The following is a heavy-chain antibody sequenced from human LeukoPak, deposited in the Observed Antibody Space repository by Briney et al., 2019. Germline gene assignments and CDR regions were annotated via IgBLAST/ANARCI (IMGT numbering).Heavy chain of an antibody. Sequence: PGGSLRLSCAASGFTLSTYSLNWVRQAPGKGLEWVSSISSSSLYIYYADSVKGRFTISRDNAQNSLYLQMNSLRAEDTAVYYCTRAQWELAWFDPWGQGTLVTVSS. D-gene: IGHD1-26*01. CDR3: TRAQWELAWFDP. V-gene: IGHV3-21*01. CDR2: ISSSSLYI. J-gene: IGHJ5*02. CDR1: GFTLSTYS.